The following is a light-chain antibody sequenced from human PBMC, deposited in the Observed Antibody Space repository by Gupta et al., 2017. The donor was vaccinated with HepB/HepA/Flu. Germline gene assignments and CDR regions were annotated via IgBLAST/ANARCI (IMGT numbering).Light chain of an antibody. V-gene: IGLV2-11*01. CDR3: CSDAGSDTYV. CDR1: SSDVGGYNY. J-gene: IGLJ1*01. CDR2: DVS. Sequence: SALTQPRSVSGSPGQSVTISCTGTSSDVGGYNYVSWYQQHPGKAPRLMIYDVSKRPAGVPDRFSGSKSGNTASLTISGLKAEEEADYYCCSDAGSDTYVFGTGTKVTVL.